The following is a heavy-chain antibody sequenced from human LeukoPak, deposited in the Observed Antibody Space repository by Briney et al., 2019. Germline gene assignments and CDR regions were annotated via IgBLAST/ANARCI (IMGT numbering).Heavy chain of an antibody. CDR2: INAGNGNT. CDR3: ARGLIAVAGTLYY. D-gene: IGHD6-19*01. CDR1: GYTFTSYA. Sequence: ASVKVSCKASGYTFTSYAMHWVRQAPGQRLEWMGWINAGNGNTKYSQKFQGRVTITRYTSASTAYMELSSLRSEDTAVYYCARGLIAVAGTLYYWGQGTLVTVSS. J-gene: IGHJ4*02. V-gene: IGHV1-3*01.